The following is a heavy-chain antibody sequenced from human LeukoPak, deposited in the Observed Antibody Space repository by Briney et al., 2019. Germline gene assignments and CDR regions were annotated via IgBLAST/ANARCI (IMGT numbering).Heavy chain of an antibody. J-gene: IGHJ4*02. Sequence: HTGGSLRLSCAASGFTFSTYAMNWVRQAPGKWLEWVSYISRSSSTILYADSVKGRFTISRDNAKNSLYLQMDSLRDEDTAVYYCARTGVTMIVVPYYFDYWGQRTLVTVSS. D-gene: IGHD3-22*01. CDR2: ISRSSSTI. CDR3: ARTGVTMIVVPYYFDY. CDR1: GFTFSTYA. V-gene: IGHV3-48*02.